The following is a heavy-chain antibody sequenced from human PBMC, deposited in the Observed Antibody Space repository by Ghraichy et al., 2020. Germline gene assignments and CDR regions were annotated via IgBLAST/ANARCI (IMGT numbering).Heavy chain of an antibody. Sequence: LSLTCAASGFLFSKYWMHWVRQAPGKGLEWVSRISVDGGTTSYADSVKGRLTISRDNAMGTLYLQMPSLRAEDSAVYFCVKVGRAWYGTENWFDSWGQGTLVTVSS. CDR1: GFLFSKYW. CDR2: ISVDGGTT. CDR3: VKVGRAWYGTENWFDS. J-gene: IGHJ5*01. D-gene: IGHD6-13*01. V-gene: IGHV3-74*01.